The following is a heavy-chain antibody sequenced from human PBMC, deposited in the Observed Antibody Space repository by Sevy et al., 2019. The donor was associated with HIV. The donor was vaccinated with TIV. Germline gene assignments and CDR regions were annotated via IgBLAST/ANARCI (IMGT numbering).Heavy chain of an antibody. Sequence: GGSLRLSCAASEFTFSSYSMNWVRQAPGKGLEWVSSISSSSSYIYYADSVKGRFTISRDNAKNSLYLQMNSLRAEDTAVYYCARGAYGSGSYLLGDYWGQGTLVTVSS. J-gene: IGHJ4*02. V-gene: IGHV3-21*01. CDR3: ARGAYGSGSYLLGDY. CDR1: EFTFSSYS. CDR2: ISSSSSYI. D-gene: IGHD3-10*01.